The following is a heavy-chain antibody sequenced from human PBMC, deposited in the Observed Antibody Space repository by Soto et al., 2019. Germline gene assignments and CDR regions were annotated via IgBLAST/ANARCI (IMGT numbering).Heavy chain of an antibody. D-gene: IGHD6-19*01. CDR3: ARGSYGSGPYYFDY. V-gene: IGHV3-7*01. CDR1: GFTFSSYW. Sequence: PGGSLRLSCAASGFTFSSYWMSWVRQAPGKGLEWVANIKQDGSEKYYVDSVKGRFTISRDNARNSLFLQLNSLRAEDTAVYYCARGSYGSGPYYFDYWGQGTLVTVSS. J-gene: IGHJ4*02. CDR2: IKQDGSEK.